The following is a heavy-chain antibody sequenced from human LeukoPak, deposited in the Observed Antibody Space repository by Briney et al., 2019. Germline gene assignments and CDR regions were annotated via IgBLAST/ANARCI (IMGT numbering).Heavy chain of an antibody. Sequence: SETLSLTCAVYGGSFSGYYWSWIRQPPGKGLEWIGEINHSGSTNYNPSLKSRVTISVDTSKNQFSLKLSSVAAADTAVYYCARATFGGVMFDCWGQGTLVTVSS. D-gene: IGHD3-16*01. J-gene: IGHJ4*02. CDR3: ARATFGGVMFDC. CDR2: INHSGST. CDR1: GGSFSGYY. V-gene: IGHV4-34*01.